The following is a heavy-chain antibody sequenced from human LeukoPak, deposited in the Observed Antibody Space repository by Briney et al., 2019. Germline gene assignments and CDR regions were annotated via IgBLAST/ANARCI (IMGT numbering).Heavy chain of an antibody. V-gene: IGHV1-2*02. CDR2: INPNSGGT. CDR1: GFTFTGYY. J-gene: IGHJ5*02. D-gene: IGHD3-22*01. Sequence: GGSLRPSCAASGFTFTGYYMHWVRQAPGQGLEWMGWINPNSGGTNYAQKFQGRVTMTRDTSISTAYMELSRLRSDDTAVYYCASTPREYYYDSSGSPWGQGTLVTVSS. CDR3: ASTPREYYYDSSGSP.